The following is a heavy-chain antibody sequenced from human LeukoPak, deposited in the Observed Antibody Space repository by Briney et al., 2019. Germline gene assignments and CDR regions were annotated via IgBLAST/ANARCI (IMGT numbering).Heavy chain of an antibody. Sequence: SETLSLTCTVSGGSISSYYWSWIRQPAGKGLEWIGRIYTSGSTNYNPSLKSRVTMSVDTSKNQFSLKLSSVTAADTAVYYCAREGYDILTGGYYYYYMDVWGKGTTVTISS. CDR1: GGSISSYY. D-gene: IGHD3-9*01. CDR3: AREGYDILTGGYYYYYMDV. V-gene: IGHV4-4*07. CDR2: IYTSGST. J-gene: IGHJ6*03.